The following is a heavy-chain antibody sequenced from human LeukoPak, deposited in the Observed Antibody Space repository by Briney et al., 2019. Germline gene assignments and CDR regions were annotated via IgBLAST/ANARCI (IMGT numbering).Heavy chain of an antibody. CDR3: APAGGISTWYFDY. Sequence: GGSLRLSCAASGFTFDNYAMNWVRQAPGKGLEWVLGISGSGVNTYYADSVKGRFTISRDNAKNSLYLHMNSLRAEDTAVYYCAPAGGISTWYFDYWGQGTLVTVSS. CDR2: ISGSGVNT. CDR1: GFTFDNYA. D-gene: IGHD1-26*01. V-gene: IGHV3-23*01. J-gene: IGHJ4*02.